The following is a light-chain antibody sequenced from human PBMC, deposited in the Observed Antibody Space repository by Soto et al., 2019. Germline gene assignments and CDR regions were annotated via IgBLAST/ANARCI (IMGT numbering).Light chain of an antibody. CDR1: NSKFKTNP. Sequence: QSLLTQPPSASGSPRQRVPISFFGCNSKFKTNPVSWYQQLPGAAPRLLIYSNNQRPSGAPDRFSGSKSGTSASLAISGLQSEDDGTYHCATWDDSLNGLIFGGGTKDTVL. J-gene: IGLJ2*01. CDR3: ATWDDSLNGLI. V-gene: IGLV1-44*01. CDR2: SNN.